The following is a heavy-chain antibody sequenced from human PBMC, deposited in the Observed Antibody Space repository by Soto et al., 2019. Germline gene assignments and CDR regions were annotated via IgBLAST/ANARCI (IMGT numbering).Heavy chain of an antibody. CDR3: ARDPHEYWTSYWFDP. J-gene: IGHJ5*02. CDR1: GYNFNIYG. D-gene: IGHD3-3*01. V-gene: IGHV1-18*01. Sequence: GASVKVSCNASGYNFNIYGINWVRQAPGQGLELMGWISAYDGNTTYAEKFQGRVTMTTDASTSTAYMELRSLRSDDTAVYYCARDPHEYWTSYWFDPWGQGTLVTVSS. CDR2: ISAYDGNT.